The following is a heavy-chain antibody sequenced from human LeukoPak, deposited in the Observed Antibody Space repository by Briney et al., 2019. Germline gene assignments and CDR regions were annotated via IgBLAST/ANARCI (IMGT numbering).Heavy chain of an antibody. CDR2: IYYSGST. D-gene: IGHD3-22*01. J-gene: IGHJ3*02. CDR1: GGSISSGGYY. CDR3: ARIPEAYYYDSSGYGGFDI. V-gene: IGHV4-31*03. Sequence: PSQTLSLTCTVSGGSISSGGYYWSWIRQHPGKGLEWIGYIYYSGSTYYNPSLKSRVTISVDTPKNQFSLKLSSVTAADTAVYYCARIPEAYYYDSSGYGGFDIWGQGTMVTVSS.